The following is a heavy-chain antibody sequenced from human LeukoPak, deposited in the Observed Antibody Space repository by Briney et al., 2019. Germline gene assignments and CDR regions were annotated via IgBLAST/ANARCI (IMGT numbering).Heavy chain of an antibody. V-gene: IGHV3-23*01. CDR2: ISGSGGST. J-gene: IGHJ4*02. CDR3: AKRWGYYYDSSGYYLDY. CDR1: GFTFSSYA. D-gene: IGHD3-22*01. Sequence: PGGSLRLSCAASGFTFSSYAMSWVRQAPGKGLEWVSAISGSGGSTYYADSVKGRFTISRDNSKNTLYLQMNSLRAEDTAVYYCAKRWGYYYDSSGYYLDYWGQGTLVTVSS.